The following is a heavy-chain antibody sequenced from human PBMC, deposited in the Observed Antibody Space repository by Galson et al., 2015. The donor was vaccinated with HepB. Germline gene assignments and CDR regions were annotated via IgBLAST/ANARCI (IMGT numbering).Heavy chain of an antibody. CDR3: ARDPYYYDSSGYVDY. Sequence: SLRLSCAASGFTFSSYGMHWVRQAPGKGLEWVAVIWYDGSSKYYADSVKGRFTISRDNSKNTLYLQMNSLRAEDTAVYYCARDPYYYDSSGYVDYWGQGTLVTVSS. CDR2: IWYDGSSK. CDR1: GFTFSSYG. V-gene: IGHV3-33*08. D-gene: IGHD3-22*01. J-gene: IGHJ4*02.